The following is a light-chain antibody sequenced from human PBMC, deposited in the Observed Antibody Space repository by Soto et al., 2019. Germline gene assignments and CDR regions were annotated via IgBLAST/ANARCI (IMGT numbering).Light chain of an antibody. CDR1: QSISSW. CDR3: QQYNTHSGT. Sequence: IQLTQSPSPLSASVGDRVTITCLASQSISSWLAWYLRKPGKAPKALIYDASMLESGVPARFSGSGSGTEFILTISSVQPDDVGTYYCQQYNTHSGTFGQGTKVDI. CDR2: DAS. V-gene: IGKV1-5*01. J-gene: IGKJ1*01.